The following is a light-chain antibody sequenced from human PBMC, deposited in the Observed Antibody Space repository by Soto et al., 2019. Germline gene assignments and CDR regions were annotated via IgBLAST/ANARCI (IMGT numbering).Light chain of an antibody. CDR1: QSVSTY. CDR3: QQRTNWPRT. CDR2: DAA. Sequence: EIVLSQSPATLSLSPGDRATLSCRASQSVSTYLDWSQQKPGQAPRLLIYDAATSATVIPARFSASGSGTDFTLTISSLEPEDIAVYYCQQRTNWPRTFGQGTRVQIK. V-gene: IGKV3-11*01. J-gene: IGKJ1*01.